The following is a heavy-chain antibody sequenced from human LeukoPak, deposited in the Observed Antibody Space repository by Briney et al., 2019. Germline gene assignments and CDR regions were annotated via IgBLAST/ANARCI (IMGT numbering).Heavy chain of an antibody. CDR1: GGSFSSGSYY. Sequence: SETLSLTCTVSGGSFSSGSYYWNWIRQPPGKGPEWIGTIYYSGSTSYNPSLKSRVTISVDMSKNQFSLRLNSVTAADTAVYYCATSQRDSEGRSTWYLSWFDPWGQGTLVTVSS. V-gene: IGHV4-39*07. CDR3: ATSQRDSEGRSTWYLSWFDP. D-gene: IGHD6-13*01. CDR2: IYYSGST. J-gene: IGHJ5*02.